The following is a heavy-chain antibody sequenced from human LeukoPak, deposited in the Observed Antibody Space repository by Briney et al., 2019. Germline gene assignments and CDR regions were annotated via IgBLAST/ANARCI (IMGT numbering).Heavy chain of an antibody. CDR3: AKAPVTTCSGAYCYPFDY. D-gene: IGHD2-21*01. CDR2: ISVSGNT. J-gene: IGHJ4*02. CDR1: GFTFSSYS. Sequence: LPGGSLRLSCAASGFTFSSYSMNWVRQAPGKGLEWVSAISVSGNTYHADSVKGRFTISRDSSKNTLYLQMNRLRAEDAAVYYCAKAPVTTCSGAYCYPFDYWGQGTLVTVSS. V-gene: IGHV3-23*01.